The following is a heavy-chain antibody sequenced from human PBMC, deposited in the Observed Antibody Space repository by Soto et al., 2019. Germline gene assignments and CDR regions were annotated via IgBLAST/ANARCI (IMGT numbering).Heavy chain of an antibody. CDR2: IYYSGIT. D-gene: IGHD3-9*01. Sequence: QVQLQESGPGLVKPSQTLSLTCTVSGGSISSGDYYWRWIRQPPGKGLEWIGCIYYSGITYYNSSLKSRVTISVDTSKNQFSLRLSSVTAADTAVYYCALTGYYDVDYWGQGTLVTVSS. V-gene: IGHV4-30-4*01. J-gene: IGHJ4*02. CDR3: ALTGYYDVDY. CDR1: GGSISSGDYY.